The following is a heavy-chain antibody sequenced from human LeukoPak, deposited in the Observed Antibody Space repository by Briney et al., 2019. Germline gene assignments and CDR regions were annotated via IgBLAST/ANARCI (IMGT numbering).Heavy chain of an antibody. CDR1: GYTFTGYY. CDR3: ARGSGGTFRGHDAFDI. J-gene: IGHJ3*02. V-gene: IGHV1-2*02. D-gene: IGHD2/OR15-2a*01. Sequence: GASVKVSCKASGYTFTGYYMHWVRPAPGQGLEWMGWINPNSGGTNYAQKFQGRVTMTRDTSISTAYMELSRLRSDDTAVYYCARGSGGTFRGHDAFDIWGQGTMVTVSS. CDR2: INPNSGGT.